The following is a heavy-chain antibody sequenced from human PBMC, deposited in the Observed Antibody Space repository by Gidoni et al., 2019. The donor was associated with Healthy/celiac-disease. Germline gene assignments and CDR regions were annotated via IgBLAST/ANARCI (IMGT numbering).Heavy chain of an antibody. V-gene: IGHV3-30*18. CDR1: GFTFSSYG. CDR2: ISYDGSNK. J-gene: IGHJ4*02. CDR3: AKDHRSGAALPADY. D-gene: IGHD6-6*01. Sequence: QVQLVESGGGVVQPGRSLRLSCAAPGFTFSSYGMHWVRQAPGKGLGGVAVISYDGSNKYYADSVKGRFTISRDNSKNTLYLQMNSLRAEDTAVYYCAKDHRSGAALPADYWGQGTLVTVSS.